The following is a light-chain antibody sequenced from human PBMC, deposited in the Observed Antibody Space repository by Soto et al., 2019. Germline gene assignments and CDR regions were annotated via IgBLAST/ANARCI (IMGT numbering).Light chain of an antibody. J-gene: IGKJ1*01. CDR1: QSVSSK. Sequence: IVMTQSPATLSVSPGERATLSCRASQSVSSKLAWYQQKPGQAPRLLIYGASSRATGIPARFSGIGSGTEFTLTISSMKSEDLAVYYCQQYSDRWTLGQGTKVDIK. CDR2: GAS. CDR3: QQYSDRWT. V-gene: IGKV3-15*01.